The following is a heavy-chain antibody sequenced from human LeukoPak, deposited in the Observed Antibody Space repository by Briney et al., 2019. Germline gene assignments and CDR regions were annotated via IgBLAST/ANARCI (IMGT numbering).Heavy chain of an antibody. CDR3: ARGLGPIFGVVIRLAYYYMDV. Sequence: ASVKVSCKASGYTFTSYDINWVRQATGQGLEWMGWMSPNSGNTGYAQKFQGRVTITRNTSISTAYMELSSLRSEDTAVYYCARGLGPIFGVVIRLAYYYMDVWGKGTTVTVSS. J-gene: IGHJ6*03. CDR2: MSPNSGNT. CDR1: GYTFTSYD. D-gene: IGHD3-3*01. V-gene: IGHV1-8*03.